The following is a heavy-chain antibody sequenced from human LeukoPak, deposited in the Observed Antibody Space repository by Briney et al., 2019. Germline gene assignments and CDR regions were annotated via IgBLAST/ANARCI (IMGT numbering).Heavy chain of an antibody. D-gene: IGHD7-27*01. V-gene: IGHV3-7*01. CDR3: AREEGGRLGIDYYFDY. CDR2: IKQDGSEK. J-gene: IGHJ4*02. CDR1: GFTFSSYA. Sequence: PGGSLRLSCAASGFTFSSYAMSWVRQTPGKGLEWVATIKQDGSEKYYVDSVKGRFTISRDNAKNSLYLQMNSLRAEDTAVYYCAREEGGRLGIDYYFDYWGQGTLVTVSS.